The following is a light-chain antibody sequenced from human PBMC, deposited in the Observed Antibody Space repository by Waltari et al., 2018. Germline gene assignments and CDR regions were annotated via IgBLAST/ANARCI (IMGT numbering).Light chain of an antibody. J-gene: IGKJ3*01. CDR2: LGS. CDR3: MQGVQLPHT. V-gene: IGKV2-28*01. Sequence: DIVVTQSPLSLPVTPGEPGSISCKSSQSLMYSNGYNYLDWYLQKPGQSPQLLIYLGSNRASGVPDRFSGSGSGTDFTLKISRVEAEDVGVYYCMQGVQLPHTFGPGTKVEIK. CDR1: QSLMYSNGYNY.